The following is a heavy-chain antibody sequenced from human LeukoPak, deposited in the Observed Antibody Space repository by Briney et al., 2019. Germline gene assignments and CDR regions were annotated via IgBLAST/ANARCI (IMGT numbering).Heavy chain of an antibody. CDR1: GFTFSSYS. V-gene: IGHV3-21*04. J-gene: IGHJ3*02. CDR2: ISSSSSYI. D-gene: IGHD4-17*01. CDR3: ARGPVTRFEI. Sequence: TGGSLRLSCAASGFTFSSYSMNWVRQAPGKGLEWVSSISSSSSYIYYADSVKGRFTISRDNSNNTLYLQMNSLRAEDTAVYYCARGPVTRFEIWGQGAMVTVSS.